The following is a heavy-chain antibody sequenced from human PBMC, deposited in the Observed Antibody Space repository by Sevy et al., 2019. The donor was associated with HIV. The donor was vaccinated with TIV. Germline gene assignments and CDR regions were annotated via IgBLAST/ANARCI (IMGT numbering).Heavy chain of an antibody. Sequence: ASVKVSCKTSGYRFMSYGISWVRQAPGQGLEWMGWISTFNGDTNAAPKLQGRVTMTTDTSTSTGYKELRSLRSDDTAVYYCARAPSGSQGPGQYFHYWGQGTLVTVSS. V-gene: IGHV1-18*01. CDR1: GYRFMSYG. CDR2: ISTFNGDT. D-gene: IGHD1-26*01. CDR3: ARAPSGSQGPGQYFHY. J-gene: IGHJ1*01.